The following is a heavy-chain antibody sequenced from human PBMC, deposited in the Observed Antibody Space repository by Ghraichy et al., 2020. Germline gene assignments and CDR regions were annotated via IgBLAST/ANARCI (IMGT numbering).Heavy chain of an antibody. CDR2: IYYSGST. CDR1: GDSMSSYY. J-gene: IGHJ4*02. Sequence: SETLSLTCTVSGDSMSSYYWSWIRQPPGKGLEWIGYIYYSGSTNYNPSLKSRVTISVDTSKNQFSLKLSSVTAADTAVYYCARHGDYYDSSGYYHRGSFDYWGQGTLVTVSS. V-gene: IGHV4-59*08. CDR3: ARHGDYYDSSGYYHRGSFDY. D-gene: IGHD3-22*01.